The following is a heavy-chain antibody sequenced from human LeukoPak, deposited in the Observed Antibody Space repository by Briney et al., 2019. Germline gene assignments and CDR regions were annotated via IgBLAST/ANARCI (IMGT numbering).Heavy chain of an antibody. Sequence: PGGSLRLSFAASGFTFSTYEMNWVRQAPGKGREWISYINSVGSPIYYADSVKGRFTVSRDNAKNSLHLHMNRLRPDDTAVYYCARYGRYSDYWGQGTLVTVSS. V-gene: IGHV3-48*03. D-gene: IGHD3-9*01. CDR1: GFTFSTYE. CDR2: INSVGSPI. J-gene: IGHJ4*02. CDR3: ARYGRYSDY.